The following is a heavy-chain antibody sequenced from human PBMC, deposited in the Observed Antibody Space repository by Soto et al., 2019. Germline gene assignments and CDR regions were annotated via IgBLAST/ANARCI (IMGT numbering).Heavy chain of an antibody. V-gene: IGHV4-34*01. CDR2: INHSGST. CDR1: GGSFSGYY. CDR3: ARASKYNWNDAYGMDG. J-gene: IGHJ6*02. D-gene: IGHD1-1*01. Sequence: SETLSLTCAVYGGSFSGYYWSWIRQPPGKGLEWIGEINHSGSTNYNPSLKSRVTISVDTSKNQFSLKLSSVTAADTAVYYCARASKYNWNDAYGMDGWGQGTTVTFSS.